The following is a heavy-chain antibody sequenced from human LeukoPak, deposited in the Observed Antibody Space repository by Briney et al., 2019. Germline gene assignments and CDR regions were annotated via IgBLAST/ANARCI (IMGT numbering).Heavy chain of an antibody. J-gene: IGHJ4*02. D-gene: IGHD6-13*01. CDR3: ARATSIAAADPSSFDY. Sequence: GGSLRLSCAASGFTFSSYSMNWVRQAPGKGLEWVSSISSSSGYIYYADSVKGRFTISRDNAKNSLYLQMNSLRAEDTAVYYCARATSIAAADPSSFDYWGQGTLVTVSS. CDR1: GFTFSSYS. CDR2: ISSSSGYI. V-gene: IGHV3-21*01.